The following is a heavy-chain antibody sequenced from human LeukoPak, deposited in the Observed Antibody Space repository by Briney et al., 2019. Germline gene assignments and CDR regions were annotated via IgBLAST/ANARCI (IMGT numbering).Heavy chain of an antibody. CDR2: IFYTGNT. CDR1: GGSILDSTYY. Sequence: SETLSLTCTVSGGSILDSTYYWAWLRPPPGKGLEGVATIFYTGNTHYNPSLKSRVTMSVDTVKNQSSLNLNSVTAADTAVYYCARQSSGYYYGWFDPWGQGTLVTVSS. J-gene: IGHJ5*02. D-gene: IGHD3-22*01. CDR3: ARQSSGYYYGWFDP. V-gene: IGHV4-39*01.